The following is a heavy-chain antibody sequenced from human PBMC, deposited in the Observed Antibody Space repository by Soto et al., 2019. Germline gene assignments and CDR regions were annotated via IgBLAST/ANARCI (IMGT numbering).Heavy chain of an antibody. CDR2: FSWNGGTI. CDR3: AKDVAGGSGSYYNAIDY. D-gene: IGHD3-10*01. V-gene: IGHV3-9*01. CDR1: GFTFDDYA. J-gene: IGHJ4*02. Sequence: GGSLRLSCAVSGFTFDDYAMHWVRQAPGKGLEWVSGFSWNGGTIGYADSVKGRFTISRDITKNSLYLQMNSLRAEDTALYYCAKDVAGGSGSYYNAIDYWGQGTLVTVSS.